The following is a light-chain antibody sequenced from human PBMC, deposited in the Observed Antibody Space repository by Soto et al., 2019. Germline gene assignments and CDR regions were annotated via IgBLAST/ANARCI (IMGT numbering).Light chain of an antibody. CDR1: SSDVGGYNY. CDR3: SSYTSSSTRV. CDR2: EVS. J-gene: IGLJ3*02. Sequence: QSALTQPASVSGSPGQSITISCTGTSSDVGGYNYVSWYQQHPGKAPKLMIYEVSNRPLGVSNRFSGSKSGNTASRTISGLQAEDEADYYCSSYTSSSTRVFGGGTKLTGL. V-gene: IGLV2-14*01.